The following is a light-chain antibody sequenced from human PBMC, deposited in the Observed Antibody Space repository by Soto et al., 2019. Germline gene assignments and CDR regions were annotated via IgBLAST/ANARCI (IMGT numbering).Light chain of an antibody. V-gene: IGKV1-9*01. CDR1: QGISSY. CDR2: AAS. Sequence: IQLTQSPSSLSASVGDRVTITCRASQGISSYLAWYQQKPGKAPKLLIYAASTLQSGVPSRFSGSGSGTDFTPTISSLQPEDFATYYCQQLNSYRYTFGQGTKLEIK. J-gene: IGKJ2*01. CDR3: QQLNSYRYT.